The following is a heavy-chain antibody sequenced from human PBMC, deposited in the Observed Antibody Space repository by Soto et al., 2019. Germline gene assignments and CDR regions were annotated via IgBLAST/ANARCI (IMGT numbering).Heavy chain of an antibody. J-gene: IGHJ6*02. CDR1: GFAFSTYW. CDR3: ARGAKNIYAMDV. V-gene: IGHV3-74*01. CDR2: IKFDGSLT. Sequence: EVQLVESGGGLVQPGGSLRLSCAASGFAFSTYWMHWVRQAPGKGLLWVSRIKFDGSLTYYADTVKGRFTISRDDAQNTLFLQINGLRVDDTAVYYCARGAKNIYAMDVWGQGTTVTVSS.